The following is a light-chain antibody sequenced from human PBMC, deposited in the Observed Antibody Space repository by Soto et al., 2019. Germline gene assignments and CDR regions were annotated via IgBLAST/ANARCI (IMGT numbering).Light chain of an antibody. CDR3: SSYTSRSTLDV. V-gene: IGLV2-14*01. CDR2: DVS. CDR1: SSDVGSYDY. J-gene: IGLJ1*01. Sequence: QSALTQPASVSGSPGQSITISCTGTSSDVGSYDYVSWYQQHPGKAPKLIIFDVSHRPSGVSVRFSGSKSGNTASLTISGLQAEDEADYYCSSYTSRSTLDVFGTGTKVTVL.